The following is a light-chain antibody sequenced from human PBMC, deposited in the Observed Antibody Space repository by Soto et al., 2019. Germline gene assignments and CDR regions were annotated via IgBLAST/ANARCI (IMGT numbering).Light chain of an antibody. J-gene: IGLJ1*01. V-gene: IGLV2-14*01. CDR1: SSDVGGYDY. Sequence: QSALTQPASVSRSPGQSITISCTGTSSDVGGYDYVSWYQQHPGKAPKLIIYEVSNRPSGISNRFSGSKSGNTASLTISGLQAEDEVDYYCTSYTSSSARVFGTGTKVTVL. CDR3: TSYTSSSARV. CDR2: EVS.